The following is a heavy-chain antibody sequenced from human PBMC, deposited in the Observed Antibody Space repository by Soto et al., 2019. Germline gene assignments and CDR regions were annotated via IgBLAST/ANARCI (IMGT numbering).Heavy chain of an antibody. D-gene: IGHD1-1*01. J-gene: IGHJ4*02. CDR3: ARELERVFDY. Sequence: QVQLVESGGGVVQPGKSLRLSCAASGFTFSSYAMHWVRQAPGKGMEWVAVIGYDGRNKYYADSVKGRFTISRDNSKNTLYLPMNSLRIEDTAVYYCARELERVFDYWGQGTLVTVSS. V-gene: IGHV3-30*04. CDR2: IGYDGRNK. CDR1: GFTFSSYA.